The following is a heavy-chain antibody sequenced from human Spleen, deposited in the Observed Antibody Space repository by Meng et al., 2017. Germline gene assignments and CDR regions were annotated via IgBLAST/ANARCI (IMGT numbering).Heavy chain of an antibody. CDR3: ATAGPEEWLRYYYGMDV. D-gene: IGHD5-12*01. J-gene: IGHJ6*02. CDR1: GFTFSSYA. V-gene: IGHV3-48*03. CDR2: ISSSGSTI. Sequence: GGSLRLSCAASGFTFSSYAMNWVRQAPGKGLEWVSYISSSGSTIYYADSVKGRFTISRDNAKNSLYLQMNSLRAEDTAVYYCATAGPEEWLRYYYGMDVWGQGTTVTVSS.